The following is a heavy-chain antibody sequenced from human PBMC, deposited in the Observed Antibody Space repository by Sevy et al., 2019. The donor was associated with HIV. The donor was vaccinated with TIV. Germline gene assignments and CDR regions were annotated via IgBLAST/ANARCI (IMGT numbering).Heavy chain of an antibody. J-gene: IGHJ6*02. CDR3: AKMQYYGSGSEYFEYYGMDV. Sequence: GGSLRLSCVASGFTFSSYGMHWVRQAPGKGLEWVALISYDGNKKYYSDSVKGGLTITSDTSKNTLYLHMTSLRAEDTALYYCAKMQYYGSGSEYFEYYGMDVWGQGTTVTVSS. CDR1: GFTFSSYG. D-gene: IGHD3-10*01. CDR2: ISYDGNKK. V-gene: IGHV3-30*18.